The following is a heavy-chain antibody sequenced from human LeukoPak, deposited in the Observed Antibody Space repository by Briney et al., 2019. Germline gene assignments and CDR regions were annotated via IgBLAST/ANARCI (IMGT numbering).Heavy chain of an antibody. V-gene: IGHV3-23*01. CDR3: AKDRAIFGVVIMDTYYFDY. Sequence: GGSLRLSCAASGFTFSSYAMSWVRQAPGKGLEWVSAISGSGGSTYYADSVKGRFTISRDNSKNTLYLQMSSLRAEDTAVYYCAKDRAIFGVVIMDTYYFDYWGQGTLVTVSS. J-gene: IGHJ4*02. D-gene: IGHD3-3*01. CDR2: ISGSGGST. CDR1: GFTFSSYA.